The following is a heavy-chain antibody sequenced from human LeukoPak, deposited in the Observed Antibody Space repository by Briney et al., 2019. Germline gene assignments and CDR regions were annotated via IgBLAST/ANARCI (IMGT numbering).Heavy chain of an antibody. CDR1: GYTFTSYG. CDR3: ARDAGIVVVVAVAD. J-gene: IGHJ4*02. Sequence: GASVKVSCKASGYTFTSYGISWVRQAPGQGLEWMGWISAYNGNTNYAQKLQGRVTMTTDTSKSTAYMELRSLRSDDTAVYYCARDAGIVVVVAVADWGQGTLVTVSS. V-gene: IGHV1-18*01. CDR2: ISAYNGNT. D-gene: IGHD2-15*01.